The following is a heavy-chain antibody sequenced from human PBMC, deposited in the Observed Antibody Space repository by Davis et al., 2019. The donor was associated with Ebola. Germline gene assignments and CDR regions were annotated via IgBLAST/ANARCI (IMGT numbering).Heavy chain of an antibody. V-gene: IGHV1-18*01. CDR3: ARDQGHFDWLLSFDY. Sequence: AASVKVSCKASGYTFTSYGISWVRQAPGQGLEWMGWISAYNGNTNYAQKLQGRVTMTTDTSTSTAYMELRSLRSDDTAVYYCARDQGHFDWLLSFDYWGQGTTVTVSS. J-gene: IGHJ4*03. CDR1: GYTFTSYG. D-gene: IGHD3-9*01. CDR2: ISAYNGNT.